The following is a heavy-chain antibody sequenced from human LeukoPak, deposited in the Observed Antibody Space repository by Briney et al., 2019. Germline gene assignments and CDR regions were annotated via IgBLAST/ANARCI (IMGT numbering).Heavy chain of an antibody. V-gene: IGHV4-34*01. CDR3: ARNAGRGYNLAY. CDR1: GGSFSGYY. Sequence: SETLSLTCAVYGGSFSGYYWSWIRQPPGKGLEWIGEINHSGSTNYNPSLKSRVTISVDTSKNQFSLNLRSVTAADTAVYYCARNAGRGYNLAYWGQGALVTVSS. D-gene: IGHD5-24*01. J-gene: IGHJ4*02. CDR2: INHSGST.